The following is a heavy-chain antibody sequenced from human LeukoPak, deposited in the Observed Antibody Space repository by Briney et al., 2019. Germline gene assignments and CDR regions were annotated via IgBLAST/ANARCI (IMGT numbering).Heavy chain of an antibody. CDR3: AREGEHISSGYFLFTLNT. V-gene: IGHV4-61*02. Sequence: TLSLTCTVSGGSISSGSDYWSWIRQPAGKGLEWIGRIYTSGSTNYNPSLKSRVTISVDTSKNQFSLKLSSVTAADTAVYYCAREGEHISSGYFLFTLNTWGQGTLVTVSS. CDR2: IYTSGST. CDR1: GGSISSGSDY. J-gene: IGHJ4*02. D-gene: IGHD3-22*01.